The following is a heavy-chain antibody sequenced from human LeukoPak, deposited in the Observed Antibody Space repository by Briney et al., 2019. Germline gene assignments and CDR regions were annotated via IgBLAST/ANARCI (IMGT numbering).Heavy chain of an antibody. CDR3: AVTSSSWPRFYYYYMHV. D-gene: IGHD6-13*01. Sequence: ASVNVSCEASGYTFTGYYIHWVRQSARQEVEWLGCINPNSVGTNYAQKFQCRVTMTRHTSISTAYMELSRLRSDDTAVYYCAVTSSSWPRFYYYYMHVWRKASTVSVSS. J-gene: IGHJ6*03. CDR2: INPNSVGT. CDR1: GYTFTGYY. V-gene: IGHV1-2*02.